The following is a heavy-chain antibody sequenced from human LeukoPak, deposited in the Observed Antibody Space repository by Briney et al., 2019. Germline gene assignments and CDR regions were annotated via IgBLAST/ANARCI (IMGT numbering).Heavy chain of an antibody. CDR1: GYTFTSYY. Sequence: ASVKVSCKASGYTFTSYYMHWVRQAPGQGLEWMGIINPSGGSTSYAQKFQGRVTMTRDMSTSTVYMELSSLRSEDTAVYYCATVAVVPAANYYYYYYMDVWGKGTTVTVPS. D-gene: IGHD2-2*01. CDR2: INPSGGST. V-gene: IGHV1-46*01. CDR3: ATVAVVPAANYYYYYYMDV. J-gene: IGHJ6*03.